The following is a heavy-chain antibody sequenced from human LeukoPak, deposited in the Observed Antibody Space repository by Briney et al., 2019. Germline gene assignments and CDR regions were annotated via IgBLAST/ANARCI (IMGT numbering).Heavy chain of an antibody. CDR1: GGSFSGYY. CDR2: ISYSGST. J-gene: IGHJ4*02. Sequence: PSETLSLTCAVYGGSFSGYYWSWIRQPPGKGLEWIGYISYSGSTDYNPSLKSRVTISVDTSKNQFSLKLSSVTAADTAVYYCAKDKQPGDYWGQGTLVTVSS. D-gene: IGHD5-18*01. V-gene: IGHV4-59*01. CDR3: AKDKQPGDY.